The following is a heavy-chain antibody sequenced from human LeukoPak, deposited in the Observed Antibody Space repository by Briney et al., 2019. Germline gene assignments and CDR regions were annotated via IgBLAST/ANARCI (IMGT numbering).Heavy chain of an antibody. V-gene: IGHV4-61*02. J-gene: IGHJ4*02. CDR1: GGSISSGNYY. D-gene: IGHD5-18*01. CDR2: IYTSWST. Sequence: SETLSLTCTVSGGSISSGNYYWSWIRQPAGKGLECIGRIYTSWSTYYSPSLMSRVSISVDTSKNQFSLKLTSVTAADTAVYYCARGVRGYTSGYATDYYFDYWGQGTLVTVSS. CDR3: ARGVRGYTSGYATDYYFDY.